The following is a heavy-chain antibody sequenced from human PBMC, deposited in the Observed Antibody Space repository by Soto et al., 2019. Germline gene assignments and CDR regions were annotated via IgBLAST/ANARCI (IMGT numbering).Heavy chain of an antibody. CDR2: ISSSSSYI. J-gene: IGHJ6*02. CDR1: GFTFSRYS. D-gene: IGHD2-2*01. CDR3: ASDIVVVNAEGGIDV. Sequence: EVQLVESGGGLVKPGGSLRLSCAASGFTFSRYSMNWVRQAPGKGLEWVASISSSSSYIYYADSVKGRFTISRDNAKNSLYLQMNSLRAEDTAVYYCASDIVVVNAEGGIDVWGQGTTVTVSS. V-gene: IGHV3-21*01.